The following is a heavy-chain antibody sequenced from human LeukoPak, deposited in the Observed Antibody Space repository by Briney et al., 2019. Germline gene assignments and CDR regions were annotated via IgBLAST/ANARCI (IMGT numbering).Heavy chain of an antibody. D-gene: IGHD5-18*01. V-gene: IGHV4-59*01. CDR2: ISYTGTT. CDR1: GGSISSYY. Sequence: SETLSLTCTVSGGSISSYYWSWIRQPPGKGLEWIGYISYTGTTNSNPSLKSRVTISVDTSKNQFSLKLSSVTAADTAVYYCARRSSSPWIQLWFDAFDIWGQGTMVTVSS. CDR3: ARRSSSPWIQLWFDAFDI. J-gene: IGHJ3*02.